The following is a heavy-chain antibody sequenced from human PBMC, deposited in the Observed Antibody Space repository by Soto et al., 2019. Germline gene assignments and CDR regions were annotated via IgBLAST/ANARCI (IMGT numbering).Heavy chain of an antibody. J-gene: IGHJ2*01. D-gene: IGHD3-9*01. CDR1: GGTFSYT. Sequence: QVQLVQSGAEVKKPGSSVKVSCKASGGTFSYTISWVRQAPGQGLEWMGRIIPILGITNYAQKFQGRVTITAYKSTSTAYMELSSLRSEDTAVYYCARQILTGSESDWYFDLWGRGTLVTVSS. CDR3: ARQILTGSESDWYFDL. CDR2: IIPILGIT. V-gene: IGHV1-69*02.